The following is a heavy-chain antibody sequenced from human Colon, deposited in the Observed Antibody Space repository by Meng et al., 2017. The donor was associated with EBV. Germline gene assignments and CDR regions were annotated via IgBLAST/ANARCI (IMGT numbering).Heavy chain of an antibody. CDR1: GGSISSNGYY. V-gene: IGHV4-39*01. Sequence: LHLHTPGPVLGRPSETLPLSCTVSGGSISSNGYYWDWVRQPPGKGLEWIGAIYHSGSTSYNPSLQSRVTMFVDTSKNQFSLMLTSVTATDTAVYYCARRRGGSGRDCWGQGTLVTVSS. J-gene: IGHJ4*02. CDR3: ARRRGGSGRDC. CDR2: IYHSGST. D-gene: IGHD3-10*01.